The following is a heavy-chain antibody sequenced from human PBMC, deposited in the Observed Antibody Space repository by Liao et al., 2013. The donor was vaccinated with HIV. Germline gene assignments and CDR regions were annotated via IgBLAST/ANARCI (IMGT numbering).Heavy chain of an antibody. CDR3: ARVPKLRFLEWLGTFDI. Sequence: QLQLQESGPGLVKPSETLSLTCTVSGGSISSSSYYWGWIRQPQGKGLEWIGSIYYSGSTYYNPSLKSRVTISVDTSKNQFSLKLSSVTAADTAVYYCARVPKLRFLEWLGTFDIWGQGTMVTVSS. J-gene: IGHJ3*02. CDR1: GGSISSSSYY. V-gene: IGHV4-39*07. D-gene: IGHD3-3*01. CDR2: IYYSGST.